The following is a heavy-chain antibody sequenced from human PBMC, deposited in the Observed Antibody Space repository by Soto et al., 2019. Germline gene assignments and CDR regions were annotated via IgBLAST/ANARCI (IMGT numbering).Heavy chain of an antibody. CDR2: ISGSGGST. Sequence: GGSLRLSCAASGFTFRSYARSWVRQAPGKGLEWVSAISGSGGSTYYADSVKGRFTISRDNSKNTLYLQMNSLRAEDTAVYYCAKDPYRYYFDYWGQGTLVTVSS. J-gene: IGHJ4*02. V-gene: IGHV3-23*01. CDR3: AKDPYRYYFDY. CDR1: GFTFRSYA.